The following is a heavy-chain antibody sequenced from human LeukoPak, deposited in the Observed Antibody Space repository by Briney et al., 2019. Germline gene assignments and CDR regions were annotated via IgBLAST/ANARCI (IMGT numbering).Heavy chain of an antibody. CDR1: GFTFSTYS. Sequence: GGSLRLSCAASGFTFSTYSMNWVRQAPGKGLEWVSSISSSSSYIYYADSVKGRFTISRDNAKNSLYLQMNSLRAEDTAVYYCARDVSRLGYGMDVWGQGTTVTVSS. V-gene: IGHV3-21*01. CDR2: ISSSSSYI. CDR3: ARDVSRLGYGMDV. D-gene: IGHD5/OR15-5a*01. J-gene: IGHJ6*02.